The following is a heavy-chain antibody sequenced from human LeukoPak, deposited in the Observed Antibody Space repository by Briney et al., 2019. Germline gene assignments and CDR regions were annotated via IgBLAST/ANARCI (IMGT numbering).Heavy chain of an antibody. J-gene: IGHJ4*02. D-gene: IGHD2-21*01. V-gene: IGHV3-21*01. Sequence: GGSLRLSCAASGSTFSDYWMHWVRQAPGKGLEWVSFISSSSEYIYYANSVKGRFTISRDNAKNSLYLQVNSLRAEDTAVYYCARVQTPYYGGDEIGYWGQGTLVTVSS. CDR3: ARVQTPYYGGDEIGY. CDR1: GSTFSDYW. CDR2: ISSSSEYI.